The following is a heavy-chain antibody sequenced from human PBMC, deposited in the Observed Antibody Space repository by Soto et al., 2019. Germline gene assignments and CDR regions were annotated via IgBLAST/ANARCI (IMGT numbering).Heavy chain of an antibody. CDR2: ISRDNNYI. D-gene: IGHD2-15*01. V-gene: IGHV3-21*01. Sequence: VQLVESGGGLVKPGGSLRLSCVASGFIFTDYSMLWVRQAPGKGLEWVSSISRDNNYIYYADSVKGRFTISRDNAKNSLFLHVNTLRPEDTAVYYCARGRTCTGASCYGGGDYWGQGTLVTVSS. CDR3: ARGRTCTGASCYGGGDY. J-gene: IGHJ4*02. CDR1: GFIFTDYS.